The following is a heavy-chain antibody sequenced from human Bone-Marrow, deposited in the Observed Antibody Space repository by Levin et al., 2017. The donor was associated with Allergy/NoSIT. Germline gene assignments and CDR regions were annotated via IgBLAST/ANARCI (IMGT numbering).Heavy chain of an antibody. J-gene: IGHJ6*02. CDR3: TTDLDASSSASLGLGMDV. D-gene: IGHD3-3*01. CDR1: GFTFTNAW. Sequence: GGSLRLSCAASGFTFTNAWMSWVRQPPGKGLEWVGRIKSTSDGGTSDYAAPVKGRFTILRDDSRKTMYLQMNNLKTEDTAVYYCTTDLDASSSASLGLGMDVWGQGTTVTVSS. V-gene: IGHV3-15*01. CDR2: IKSTSDGGTS.